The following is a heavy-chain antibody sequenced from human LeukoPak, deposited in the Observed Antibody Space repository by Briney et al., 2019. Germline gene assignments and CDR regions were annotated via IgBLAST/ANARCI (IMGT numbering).Heavy chain of an antibody. CDR1: GFTFSSYW. CDR2: IRQDGNEI. D-gene: IGHD1-7*01. Sequence: GGSLRLSCAASGFTFSSYWMSWVRQAPGKGLEWVANIRQDGNEIFYVDSVKGRFTISRDNAENSLYLQMNSLRAEDTAVYYCATNWNYRFDYWGQGTPVAVSS. J-gene: IGHJ4*02. CDR3: ATNWNYRFDY. V-gene: IGHV3-7*01.